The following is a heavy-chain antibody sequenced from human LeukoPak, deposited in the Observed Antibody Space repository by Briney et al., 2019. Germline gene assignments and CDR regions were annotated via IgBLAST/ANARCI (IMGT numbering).Heavy chain of an antibody. CDR2: IPYDGSNK. Sequence: GGSLRLSCAASGFTFSSYAMHWVRQAPGKGLEWVAVIPYDGSNKYYADSVKGRFTISRDNSKNTLYLQMNSLRAEDTAVYYCASWGGGSYYFLRAEWDWGRGPLVTVS. CDR3: ASWGGGSYYFLRAEWD. V-gene: IGHV3-30*04. CDR1: GFTFSSYA. J-gene: IGHJ4*02. D-gene: IGHD1-26*01.